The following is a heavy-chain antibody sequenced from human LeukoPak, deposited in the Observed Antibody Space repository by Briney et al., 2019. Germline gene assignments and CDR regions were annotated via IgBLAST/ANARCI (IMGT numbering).Heavy chain of an antibody. CDR1: GFTVTHYA. Sequence: GGSLRLSCSASGFTVTHYAMHWVRQAPGKGLEYVSAVDANGRTTYYAASVKGRFTISRDDSKNTLYLHMSSLRPEDTAIYYCYCRDDLPAWGQGTLVTISS. V-gene: IGHV3-64D*06. CDR2: VDANGRTT. D-gene: IGHD5-24*01. CDR3: YCRDDLPA. J-gene: IGHJ5*02.